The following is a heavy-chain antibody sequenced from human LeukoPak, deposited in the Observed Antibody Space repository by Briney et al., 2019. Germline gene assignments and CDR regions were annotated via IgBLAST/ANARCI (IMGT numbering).Heavy chain of an antibody. CDR3: ASRSSVAGSGPG. CDR1: GFTFSSFW. V-gene: IGHV3-7*01. D-gene: IGHD6-13*01. CDR2: INQDGSEK. Sequence: QPGGSLRLSCAASGFTFSSFWMSWVRQAPGKGLEWVANINQDGSEKYYVDSVKGRFTISRDNAKNSQYLQMNSLRVEDTAVYYCASRSSVAGSGPGWGQGTLVTVSS. J-gene: IGHJ4*02.